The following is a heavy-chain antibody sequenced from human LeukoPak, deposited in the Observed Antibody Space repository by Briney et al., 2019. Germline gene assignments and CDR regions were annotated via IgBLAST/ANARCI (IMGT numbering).Heavy chain of an antibody. Sequence: QPGGSLRLSCVASGFTFGGDWMSWVRQAPGKGLEWVANIKPDGTEKYYVDSVKGRFTISGDNAKNSLHLQLNSLRAEDTAVYYCVRYYDPPVGDAFDIWGPGTMVTVSS. CDR1: GFTFGGDW. CDR2: IKPDGTEK. D-gene: IGHD3-22*01. J-gene: IGHJ3*02. CDR3: VRYYDPPVGDAFDI. V-gene: IGHV3-7*01.